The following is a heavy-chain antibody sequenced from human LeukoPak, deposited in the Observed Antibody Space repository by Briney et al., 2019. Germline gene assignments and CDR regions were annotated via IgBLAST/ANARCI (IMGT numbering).Heavy chain of an antibody. CDR2: IKPDGSEK. J-gene: IGHJ3*02. Sequence: GGSLRLSCAASGFTFSSYWMHWVRQAPGKGLEWVATIKPDGSEKYYVDSVKGRFTISRGNAKNSLYLQMNSLRAEDTAVYYCARDPAHYDAFNIWGQGTMVTVSS. CDR3: ARDPAHYDAFNI. V-gene: IGHV3-7*01. CDR1: GFTFSSYW.